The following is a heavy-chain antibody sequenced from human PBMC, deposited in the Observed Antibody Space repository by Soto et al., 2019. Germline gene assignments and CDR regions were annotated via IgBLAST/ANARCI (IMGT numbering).Heavy chain of an antibody. V-gene: IGHV3-30*09. CDR1: GYTFSRHA. CDR2: ISRDGSYI. Sequence: SLRLCCAASGYTFSRHAIPWARLTPGRGLEWVLAISRDGSYIYYTDSVKGRFAVSRDNYKNTVFVQMNRLIPDDLSFDVCARTRIGGLPDSFASWGKGT. D-gene: IGHD3-3*01. CDR3: ARTRIGGLPDSFAS. J-gene: IGHJ5*01.